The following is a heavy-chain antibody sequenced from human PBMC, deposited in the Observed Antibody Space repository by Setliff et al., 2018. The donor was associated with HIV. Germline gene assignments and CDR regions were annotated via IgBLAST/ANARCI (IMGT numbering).Heavy chain of an antibody. V-gene: IGHV4-4*07. D-gene: IGHD3-10*01. CDR2: IYTSGSS. CDR1: GGPISSYY. CDR3: ARYGEFHYYYYYYMDV. J-gene: IGHJ6*03. Sequence: PSETLSLTCTVSGGPISSYYWSWIRQPPGKGLEWIGRIYTSGSSKNNPSFESRVTMSLDTSKNQFSLKLSSVTAADTAVYYCARYGEFHYYYYYYMDVWGKGTTVTVSS.